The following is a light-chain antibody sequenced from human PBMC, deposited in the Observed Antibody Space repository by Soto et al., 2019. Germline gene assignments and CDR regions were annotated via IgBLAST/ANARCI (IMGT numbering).Light chain of an antibody. CDR1: QSVSSN. CDR2: GAS. Sequence: EIVLTQSPGTLSLSPGERPSLSCSASQSVSSNLAWYQQKPGQAPRLLIYGASTRATGIPARFSGSGSGTEFTLTISSLQSEDFAVYYCQQYNNWPRTFGQGTKVDIK. CDR3: QQYNNWPRT. V-gene: IGKV3-15*01. J-gene: IGKJ1*01.